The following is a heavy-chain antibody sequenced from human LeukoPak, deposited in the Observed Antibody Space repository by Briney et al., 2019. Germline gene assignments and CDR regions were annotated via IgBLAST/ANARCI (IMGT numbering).Heavy chain of an antibody. CDR3: ARVAGVLWFGEYKNWFDP. CDR2: VYYSGST. D-gene: IGHD3-10*01. V-gene: IGHV4-39*07. Sequence: SETLSLTCTVSGGSISTTNYYWGWIRQSPGKGLEWFGCVYYSGSTYYNPSLKSRFTISVDTSKKQFSLKLSSVTAADTAVYYCARVAGVLWFGEYKNWFDPWGQGTLVTVSS. J-gene: IGHJ5*02. CDR1: GGSISTTNYY.